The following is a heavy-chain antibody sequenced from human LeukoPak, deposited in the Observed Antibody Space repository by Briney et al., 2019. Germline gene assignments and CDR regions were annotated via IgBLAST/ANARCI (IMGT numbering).Heavy chain of an antibody. V-gene: IGHV1-2*02. J-gene: IGHJ4*02. CDR2: INPNGGGT. D-gene: IGHD5-12*01. Sequence: ASVKVSCKASGYTFIDYYMHWVRQAPGQGLEWMGWINPNGGGTKYAQKFQGRVTMTRDTSISTAYMELSRLTSDDTAVYYCASVSGYGAYLDYWGQGTLVIVSS. CDR3: ASVSGYGAYLDY. CDR1: GYTFIDYY.